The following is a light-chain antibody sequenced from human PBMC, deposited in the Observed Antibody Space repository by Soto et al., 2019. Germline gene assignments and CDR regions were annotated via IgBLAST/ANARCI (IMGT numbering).Light chain of an antibody. CDR1: SSDVGGYNY. V-gene: IGLV2-14*01. CDR2: DVS. Sequence: QSALTQPASVSGSPGQAVTISCTGTSSDVGGYNYVSWYQQHPGKAPKLMIYDVSNRPSEVSNRFSGSKSGNTASLTISGLQAEDETDYYCNSYTSSSTYVFGTGTKVTVL. CDR3: NSYTSSSTYV. J-gene: IGLJ1*01.